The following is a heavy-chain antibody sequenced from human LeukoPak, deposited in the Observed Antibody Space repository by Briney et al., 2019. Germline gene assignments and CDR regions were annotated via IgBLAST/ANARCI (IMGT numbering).Heavy chain of an antibody. Sequence: GASVKVSCKASGYTFTSYGISWVRQAPGQGLEWMGWISAYNGNTNYAQKLQGRVTMTTDTSTSTAYVELRSLRSDDTAVYYCACHGTWDLLSYWGQGTLVTVSS. J-gene: IGHJ4*02. CDR1: GYTFTSYG. CDR2: ISAYNGNT. V-gene: IGHV1-18*01. CDR3: ACHGTWDLLSY. D-gene: IGHD1-26*01.